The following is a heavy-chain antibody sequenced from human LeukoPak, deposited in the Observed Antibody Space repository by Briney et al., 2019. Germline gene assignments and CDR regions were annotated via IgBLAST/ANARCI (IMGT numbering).Heavy chain of an antibody. CDR2: IRYDGSNK. D-gene: IGHD3-9*01. CDR3: AKDNGVLRYFDWLLFY. V-gene: IGHV3-30*02. Sequence: GGSLRLSCAASGFTFSTYGMHWVRQAPGKGLEWVAFIRYDGSNKYYADSVKGRFTISRDNSKNTLYLQMNSLRAEDTAVYYCAKDNGVLRYFDWLLFYWGQGTLITVSS. J-gene: IGHJ4*02. CDR1: GFTFSTYG.